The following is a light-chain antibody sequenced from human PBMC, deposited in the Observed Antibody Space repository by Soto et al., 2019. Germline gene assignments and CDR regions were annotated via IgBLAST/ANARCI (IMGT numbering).Light chain of an antibody. Sequence: EIVLTQSPGTLSMSPGERATLSCRASQSVSSSYLAWYQQKPGQAPRLLIYGASSRATGIPDRFSGSGSRTDFTLTISRLEPEDFAVYYCQQYNNWPRTFGQGTKVDI. CDR3: QQYNNWPRT. CDR2: GAS. V-gene: IGKV3-20*01. J-gene: IGKJ1*01. CDR1: QSVSSSY.